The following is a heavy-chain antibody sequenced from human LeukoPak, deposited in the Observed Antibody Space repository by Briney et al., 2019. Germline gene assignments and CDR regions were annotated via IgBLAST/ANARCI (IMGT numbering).Heavy chain of an antibody. V-gene: IGHV3-23*01. J-gene: IGHJ4*02. Sequence: PGGSLRLSCAASGFSFSTYGMSWVRQAPGKGLEWVSTISGGGDSTYYADSVKGRFTISRDSSKNTLSLQMNSLRAEDTAIYYCATDGTWGYYFDYWGQGTLVTVSS. D-gene: IGHD3-16*01. CDR2: ISGGGDST. CDR1: GFSFSTYG. CDR3: ATDGTWGYYFDY.